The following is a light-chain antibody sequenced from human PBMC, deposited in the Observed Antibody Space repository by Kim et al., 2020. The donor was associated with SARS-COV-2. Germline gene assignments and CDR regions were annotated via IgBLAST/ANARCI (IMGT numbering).Light chain of an antibody. Sequence: LGQRVRITCQGESLRSYYASWYQQKPGQAPLLVIYGKNNRPSGIPDRFSGSSSGNTASLTITGAQAEDEADYYCNSRDSSGNHPCVFGTGTKVTGL. CDR1: SLRSYY. V-gene: IGLV3-19*01. CDR3: NSRDSSGNHPCV. CDR2: GKN. J-gene: IGLJ1*01.